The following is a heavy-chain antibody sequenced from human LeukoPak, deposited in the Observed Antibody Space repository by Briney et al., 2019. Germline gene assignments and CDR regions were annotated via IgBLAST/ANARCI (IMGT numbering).Heavy chain of an antibody. CDR1: GDSINGHY. CDR3: ARRDTGWNYCDY. J-gene: IGHJ4*02. Sequence: PSETLSLTCTISGDSINGHYRSWIRQPPGKRLEWIGDIHYKGSTNYNLSLKSRVTISVDTSKNHLSLNLTSVLAADTAIYYCARRDTGWNYCDYWGQGILVTVSS. CDR2: IHYKGST. D-gene: IGHD6-19*01. V-gene: IGHV4-59*08.